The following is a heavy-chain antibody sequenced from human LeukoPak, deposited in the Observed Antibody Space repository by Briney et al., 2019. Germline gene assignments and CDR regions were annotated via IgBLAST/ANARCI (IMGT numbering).Heavy chain of an antibody. CDR2: IIPILGIA. CDR3: AREPGGITFGGVIVYFDY. J-gene: IGHJ4*02. V-gene: IGHV1-69*04. Sequence: SVKVSCKASGGTFSSYAISWVRQAPGQGLEWMGRIIPILGIANYAQKFQGRVTITADKSTSTAYMELSSLRSEDTAVYYCAREPGGITFGGVIVYFDYWGQGTLVTVSS. D-gene: IGHD3-16*02. CDR1: GGTFSSYA.